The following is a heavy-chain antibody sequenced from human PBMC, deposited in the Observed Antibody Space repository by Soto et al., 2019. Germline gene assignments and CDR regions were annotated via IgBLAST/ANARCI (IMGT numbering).Heavy chain of an antibody. Sequence: SETLSLTCTVSCGSVISYFWSWIRQPPGKGLEWIGYIYYSGETNSNPSLKSRVTMSVDTSKNQFSLRLNSVTAADSAVYYCARGHMGWFDPWGLGTLVTVSS. D-gene: IGHD3-16*01. CDR1: CGSVISYF. J-gene: IGHJ5*02. CDR3: ARGHMGWFDP. CDR2: IYYSGET. V-gene: IGHV4-59*02.